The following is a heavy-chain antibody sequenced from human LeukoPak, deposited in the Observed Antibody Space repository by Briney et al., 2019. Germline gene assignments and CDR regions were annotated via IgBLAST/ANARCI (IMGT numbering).Heavy chain of an antibody. J-gene: IGHJ6*03. CDR2: IYSSGST. Sequence: NPSETLSLTCTVSGVSISSGSYYWSWIRQPAGKGLEWIGRIYSSGSTNYNPSLRSRATISIDTSSNEFSLKLSSVTAADTAVYYCVSSGYNPRFYYYYLDVWGKGTTVTISS. V-gene: IGHV4-61*02. D-gene: IGHD3-22*01. CDR3: VSSGYNPRFYYYYLDV. CDR1: GVSISSGSYY.